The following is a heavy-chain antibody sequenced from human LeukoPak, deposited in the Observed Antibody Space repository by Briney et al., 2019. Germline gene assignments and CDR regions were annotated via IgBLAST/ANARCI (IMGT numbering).Heavy chain of an antibody. J-gene: IGHJ4*02. CDR2: IYSGGST. CDR3: ARGAEAETSPLDF. V-gene: IGHV3-53*01. D-gene: IGHD6-13*01. CDR1: GFTVSSNY. Sequence: GGSLRLSCAASGFTVSSNYMSWVRQAPGKGLEWVSVIYSGGSTYYADSVKGRFTISRDNSKNTLCLQMNSLRAEDTAVYYCARGAEAETSPLDFWGQGTLVIVS.